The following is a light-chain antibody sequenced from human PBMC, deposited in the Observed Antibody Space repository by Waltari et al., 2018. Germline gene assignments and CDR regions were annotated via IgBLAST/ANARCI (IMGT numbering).Light chain of an antibody. Sequence: EIVLTQSPATLSLSPGERATPSCRASQSVISHLAWYQQKPGQAPRLLIYGTSNRATGIPARCSGSGSGTDFTLTISSLEPEDFAVYYCQQRIQWPNSFGQGTKLEL. J-gene: IGKJ2*03. V-gene: IGKV3-11*01. CDR2: GTS. CDR3: QQRIQWPNS. CDR1: QSVISH.